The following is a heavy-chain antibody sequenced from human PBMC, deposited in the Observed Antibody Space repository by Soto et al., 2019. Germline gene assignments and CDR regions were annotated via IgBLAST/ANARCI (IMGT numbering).Heavy chain of an antibody. CDR1: GFTFSVSA. Sequence: EVQLVESGGGLVQPGGSLKLSCAASGFTFSVSAMHWVRQASGKGLEWVGRIRSKANSYATAYAASVKGRFTISRDDSKNTAYLQMNSLKTEDTAVYYCTPTEPTVTQFDYWGQGTLVTVSS. D-gene: IGHD4-4*01. V-gene: IGHV3-73*02. J-gene: IGHJ4*02. CDR2: IRSKANSYAT. CDR3: TPTEPTVTQFDY.